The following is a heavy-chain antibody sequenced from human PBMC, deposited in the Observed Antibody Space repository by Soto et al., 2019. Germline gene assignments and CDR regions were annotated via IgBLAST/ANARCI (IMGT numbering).Heavy chain of an antibody. V-gene: IGHV3-48*02. Sequence: EVQLVESGGDLVQRGGSLRLSCVASGFTFSIYSMNWVRQAPGKGLEWFSYITSDTKIIKYADSVQGRFTISRDNAKNSVYLQMNSLRDEDTAVYYCARSVEGHFDYWGQGTVVTVSS. CDR1: GFTFSIYS. CDR3: ARSVEGHFDY. CDR2: ITSDTKII. D-gene: IGHD6-19*01. J-gene: IGHJ4*02.